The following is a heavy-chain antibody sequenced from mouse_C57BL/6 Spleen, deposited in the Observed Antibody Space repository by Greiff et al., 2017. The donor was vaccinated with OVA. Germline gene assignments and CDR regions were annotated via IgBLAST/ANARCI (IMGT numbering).Heavy chain of an antibody. V-gene: IGHV3-6*01. D-gene: IGHD1-1*01. CDR2: ISYDGSN. Sequence: EVQLQQSGPGLVKPSQSLSLTCSVTGYSITSGYYWNWIRQFPGNKLEWMGYISYDGSNNYNPSLKNRISITRDTSKNQFFLKLNSVTTEDTATYYCARRITTVGHFDYWGQGTTLTVSS. CDR3: ARRITTVGHFDY. CDR1: GYSITSGYY. J-gene: IGHJ2*01.